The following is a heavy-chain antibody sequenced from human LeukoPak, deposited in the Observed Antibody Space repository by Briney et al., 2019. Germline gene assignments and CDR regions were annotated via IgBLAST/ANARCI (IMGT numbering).Heavy chain of an antibody. J-gene: IGHJ4*02. CDR1: GYTFTSYY. Sequence: ASVKVSCKASGYTFTSYYMHWVRHAPGQRLEWMGIINPSGGSTSYAQKFQGRVTMTRDTSTSTVFMELSSLRSEDTAVYYCARGIYSGYDKYYFDYWGRGTLVTVTS. CDR2: INPSGGST. D-gene: IGHD5-12*01. V-gene: IGHV1-46*03. CDR3: ARGIYSGYDKYYFDY.